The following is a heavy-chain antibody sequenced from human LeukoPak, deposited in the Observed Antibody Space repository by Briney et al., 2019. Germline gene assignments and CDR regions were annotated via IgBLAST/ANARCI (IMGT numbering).Heavy chain of an antibody. CDR2: IYPGESIYASEDT. J-gene: IGHJ4*02. V-gene: IGHV4-4*07. D-gene: IGHD4-17*01. CDR1: GVSISAYY. Sequence: SETLSLTCSVSGVSISAYYWSWIRQPAGKGLEWIGRIYPGESIYASEDTNYNPSLKSRVSMSGDTSKNQVSLKLRSVTAADTAVYYCARDPTTVTTIFDSWGQGTLVTVSS. CDR3: ARDPTTVTTIFDS.